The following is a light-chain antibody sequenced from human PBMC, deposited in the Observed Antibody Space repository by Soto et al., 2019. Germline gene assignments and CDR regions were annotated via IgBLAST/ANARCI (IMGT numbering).Light chain of an antibody. CDR2: DAS. CDR3: QQRSNWPPGVIT. V-gene: IGKV3-11*01. CDR1: QSVSSY. J-gene: IGKJ5*01. Sequence: EIVLTQSPATLSLSPGESSPLSCRARQSVSSYLAWYQQKPGQAPRLLIYDASNRATGIPARFSGSGSGTDFTLTISSLEPEDFAVYYCQQRSNWPPGVITFGKGTRLEIK.